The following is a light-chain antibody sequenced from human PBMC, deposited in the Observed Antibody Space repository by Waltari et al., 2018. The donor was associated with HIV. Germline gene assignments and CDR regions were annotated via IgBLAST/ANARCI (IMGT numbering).Light chain of an antibody. Sequence: EIVLTQSPATLSLSPGERATHPCRASQRVSSSYLAWYRQKPGQAPRLLIYGASSMATGIPDRFSGSGSGTDFTLTISRLETEDFAMYFCQQYGSSPTWTFGQGTKVEIK. V-gene: IGKV3-20*01. CDR2: GAS. CDR1: QRVSSSY. J-gene: IGKJ1*01. CDR3: QQYGSSPTWT.